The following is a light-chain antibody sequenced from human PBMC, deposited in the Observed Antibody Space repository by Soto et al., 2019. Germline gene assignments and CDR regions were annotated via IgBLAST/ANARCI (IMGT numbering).Light chain of an antibody. J-gene: IGKJ4*01. Sequence: IVLTQSPATLSVSPGERVTFSCRASRTVSNRLAWYQHKPGQAPRLLISGASTGATGIPPRFSGSGSGTEFTLTVDSLQPEDIAVYYCQQYYNWPVTFGGGTKVDIK. CDR1: RTVSNR. CDR3: QQYYNWPVT. V-gene: IGKV3-15*01. CDR2: GAS.